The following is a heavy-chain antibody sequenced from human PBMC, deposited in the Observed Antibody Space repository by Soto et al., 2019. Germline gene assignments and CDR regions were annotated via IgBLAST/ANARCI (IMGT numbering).Heavy chain of an antibody. J-gene: IGHJ6*02. Sequence: PGGSLRLSCVASGFTFSSYAMSWVRQAPGKGLEWVSGITGGGGNTFYVDSVKGRFTISRDNAKNTLYLQMQSLRDEDTARYLCANKRWDVYADNGSRYSHYGMDVWGQGTTVTVSS. CDR2: ITGGGGNT. CDR3: ANKRWDVYADNGSRYSHYGMDV. CDR1: GFTFSSYA. D-gene: IGHD2-15*01. V-gene: IGHV3-23*01.